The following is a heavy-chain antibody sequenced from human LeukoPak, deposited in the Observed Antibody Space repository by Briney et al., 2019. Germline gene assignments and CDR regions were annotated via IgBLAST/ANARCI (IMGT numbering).Heavy chain of an antibody. CDR2: IYFSGST. Sequence: SETLSLTCTVSGGSISSFYWSWFYWSWIRQPPGKGLEWIGYIYFSGSTNYNPSLKSRVTISVDTSKNQFSLKLSSVTAADTAVYYCARKYSSSSFWFDPWGQGTLVTVSS. V-gene: IGHV4-59*12. CDR1: GGSISSFY. D-gene: IGHD6-6*01. CDR3: ARKYSSSSFWFDP. J-gene: IGHJ5*02.